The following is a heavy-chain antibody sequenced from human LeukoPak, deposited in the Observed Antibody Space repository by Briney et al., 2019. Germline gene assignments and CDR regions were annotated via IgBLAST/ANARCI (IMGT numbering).Heavy chain of an antibody. CDR2: IYHSGST. Sequence: PSETLSLTCTVSGYSISSGYYWDWIRQPPGKGLEWIGSIYHSGSTYYNPSLKSRVTISVDTSKNQFSLKLRSVTAADTAVYYCARVVGPIGFDYWGQGTLVTVSS. J-gene: IGHJ4*02. CDR1: GYSISSGYY. CDR3: ARVVGPIGFDY. D-gene: IGHD1-26*01. V-gene: IGHV4-38-2*02.